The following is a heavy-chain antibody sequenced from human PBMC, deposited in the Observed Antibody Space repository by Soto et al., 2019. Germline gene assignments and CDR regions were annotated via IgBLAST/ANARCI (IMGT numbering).Heavy chain of an antibody. CDR1: GFTFDDYA. V-gene: IGHV3-9*01. CDR2: ISWNSGSL. CDR3: AKAQWSSAPTRAFDY. D-gene: IGHD3-22*01. Sequence: GGSLRLSCAASGFTFDDYAMHWVRQAPGKGLEWVSGISWNSGSLGYADSVKGRFTISRDNAKNSLYLQMNSLRAEDTALYYCAKAQWSSAPTRAFDYWGQGT. J-gene: IGHJ4*02.